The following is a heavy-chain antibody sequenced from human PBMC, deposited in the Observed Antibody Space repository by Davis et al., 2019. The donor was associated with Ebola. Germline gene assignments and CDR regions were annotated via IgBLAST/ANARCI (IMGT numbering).Heavy chain of an antibody. V-gene: IGHV5-51*01. D-gene: IGHD3-22*01. J-gene: IGHJ4*02. CDR3: ARRDASGYFYSDY. CDR2: IYPGDSDT. CDR1: RNSFTNYW. Sequence: GESLKISCTGSRNSFTNYWIGWVRQMPGKGLEWMGIIYPGDSDTRYSPSFQGQVTISADKSISTAYLQWSTLKASDTAMYYCARRDASGYFYSDYWGQGTLVTVSS.